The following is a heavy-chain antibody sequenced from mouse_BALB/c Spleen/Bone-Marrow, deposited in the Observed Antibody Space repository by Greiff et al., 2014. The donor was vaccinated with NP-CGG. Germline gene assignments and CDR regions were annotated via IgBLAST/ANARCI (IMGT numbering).Heavy chain of an antibody. CDR1: GYSITSVYS. J-gene: IGHJ2*01. CDR3: ARIYYGSSYDY. Sequence: VQLQQSGPDLVEPSQSLSLTCPVTGYSITSVYSLHLIRQFSGNKMEWMGYIPYSGSTKYNPSLKSRISITRDTSKNQFFLQLNSVTTEDTATYYCARIYYGSSYDYWGQGTTLTDSS. D-gene: IGHD1-1*01. CDR2: IPYSGST. V-gene: IGHV3-1*02.